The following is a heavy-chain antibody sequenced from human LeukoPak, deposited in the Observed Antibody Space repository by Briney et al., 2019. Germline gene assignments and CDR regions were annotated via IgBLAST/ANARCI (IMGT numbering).Heavy chain of an antibody. J-gene: IGHJ6*02. Sequence: SETLSLTCTVSGGSISSGGYYWSWIRQHPGRGLEWIGYIYYSGSTYYNPSLKSRVAISVDTSKNQFSLKLSSVTAADTAVYYCARASGYYYGMDVWGQGTTVTVSS. CDR1: GGSISSGGYY. CDR2: IYYSGST. D-gene: IGHD3-10*01. CDR3: ARASGYYYGMDV. V-gene: IGHV4-31*03.